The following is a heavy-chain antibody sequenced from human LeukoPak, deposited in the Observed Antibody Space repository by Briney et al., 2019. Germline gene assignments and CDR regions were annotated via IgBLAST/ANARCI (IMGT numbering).Heavy chain of an antibody. CDR1: GYTLTSYD. J-gene: IGHJ5*02. V-gene: IGHV1-8*01. D-gene: IGHD2-2*01. CDR3: AQRVGYCSSTSCYNWFDP. CDR2: MNPNSGNT. Sequence: GASVKVSCKASGYTLTSYDINWVRQATGQGLEWMGWMNPNSGNTGYAQKFQGRVTMTRNTSISTAYMELSSLRSEDTAVYYCAQRVGYCSSTSCYNWFDPWGQGTLVTVSS.